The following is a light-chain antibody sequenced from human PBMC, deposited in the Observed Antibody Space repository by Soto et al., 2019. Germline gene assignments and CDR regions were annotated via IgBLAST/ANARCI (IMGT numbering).Light chain of an antibody. CDR2: STS. Sequence: QNVVAQESSLTVSPGGTVTLTCASSTGAVTSGHYPNWFQQKPGHAPRALIYSTSHRHSWTPARFSGSLLGGKAALTLSGVQPEDEAEYSCLLYYAGAWVFGGGTKLTVL. CDR3: LLYYAGAWV. V-gene: IGLV7-43*01. CDR1: TGAVTSGHY. J-gene: IGLJ3*02.